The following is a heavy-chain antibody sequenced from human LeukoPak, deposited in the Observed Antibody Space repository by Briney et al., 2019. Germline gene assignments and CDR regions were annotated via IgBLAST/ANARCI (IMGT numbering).Heavy chain of an antibody. D-gene: IGHD5-18*01. CDR1: GFTFSSYG. CDR2: IWNNGSNK. Sequence: PGGSLRLSCAASGFTFSSYGMHWVRQAPGKGLEWGAVIWNNGSNKYYADSVKGRFTISRDNSKNTRYLQMNSLRAEDTAVYYCARGRGYSYGRIDYWGQGTLVTVSP. V-gene: IGHV3-33*01. CDR3: ARGRGYSYGRIDY. J-gene: IGHJ4*02.